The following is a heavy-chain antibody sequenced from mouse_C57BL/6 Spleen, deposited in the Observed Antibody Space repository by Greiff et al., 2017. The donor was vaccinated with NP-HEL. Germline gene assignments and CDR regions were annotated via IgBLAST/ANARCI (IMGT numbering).Heavy chain of an antibody. CDR1: GFNIKDDY. CDR3: TIPSPAWFAY. Sequence: EVQLQQSGAELVRPGASVKLSCTASGFNIKDDYMHWVKQRPEQGLEWIGWIDPENGDTEYASKFQGKATITADTSSNTAYLQRSSLTSEDTAVYYWTIPSPAWFAYWGQGTLVTVSA. CDR2: IDPENGDT. J-gene: IGHJ3*01. V-gene: IGHV14-4*01.